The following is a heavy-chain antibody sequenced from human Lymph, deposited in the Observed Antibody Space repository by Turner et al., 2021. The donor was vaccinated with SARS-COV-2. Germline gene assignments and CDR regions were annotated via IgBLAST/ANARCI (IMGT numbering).Heavy chain of an antibody. Sequence: QVQLVESGGVVVQTGRSLRLSCAASGFTFSTYAIHWVRQAPGKGLEWVAVISYDGFNKYYSDSVKGQFTISRDNSKNTLYLQMSSLRAEDTAVYYCARGSGSYLSAFDIWGQGTMVTVSS. CDR3: ARGSGSYLSAFDI. D-gene: IGHD1-26*01. CDR1: GFTFSTYA. J-gene: IGHJ3*02. CDR2: ISYDGFNK. V-gene: IGHV3-30*04.